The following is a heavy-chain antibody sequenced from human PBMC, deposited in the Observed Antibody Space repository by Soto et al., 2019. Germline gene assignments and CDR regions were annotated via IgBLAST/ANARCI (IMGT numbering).Heavy chain of an antibody. J-gene: IGHJ4*02. CDR3: GRHGRTSNGSPIDY. V-gene: IGHV4-39*01. D-gene: IGHD3-10*01. CDR2: IYFNGDT. Sequence: PSETLSLTCTVSGGSISSSTYWGWIRHPPGKGLELIATIYFNGDTYYNPSLKSRVTISIETSKSQFSLKLSSVTAADTAVYYWGRHGRTSNGSPIDYWGEGTLVTVSS. CDR1: GGSISSSTY.